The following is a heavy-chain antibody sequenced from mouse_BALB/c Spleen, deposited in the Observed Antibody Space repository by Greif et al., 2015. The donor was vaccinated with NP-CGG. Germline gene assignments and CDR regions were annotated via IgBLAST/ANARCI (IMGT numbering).Heavy chain of an antibody. CDR1: GFNIKDYY. CDR2: IDPENGDT. CDR3: NAYYDYARGYAMDY. D-gene: IGHD2-4*01. J-gene: IGHJ4*01. V-gene: IGHV14-4*02. Sequence: VQLQQSGAELVRSGASVKLSCTASGFNIKDYYMHWVKQRPEQGLEWIGWIDPENGDTEYAPKFQGKATMTADASSNTAYLQLSSLTSEDTAVYYCNAYYDYARGYAMDYWGQGTSVTVSS.